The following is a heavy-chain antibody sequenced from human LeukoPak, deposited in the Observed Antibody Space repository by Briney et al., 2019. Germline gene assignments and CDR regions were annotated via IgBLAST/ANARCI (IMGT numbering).Heavy chain of an antibody. J-gene: IGHJ4*02. CDR2: ISGSGGST. CDR1: GFTFSSYA. D-gene: IGHD3-10*01. V-gene: IGHV3-23*01. Sequence: GGSLRLSCAASGFTFSSYAMSWVRQAPGKGLEWVSSISGSGGSTFYADSVKGRFTISRDNSKNALYLQMNSLRAEDTAVYYCGKMGRGSGSYYNEFDYWGQGTLVTVSS. CDR3: GKMGRGSGSYYNEFDY.